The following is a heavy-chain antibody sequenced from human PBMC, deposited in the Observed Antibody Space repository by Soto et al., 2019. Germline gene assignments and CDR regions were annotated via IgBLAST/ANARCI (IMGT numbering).Heavy chain of an antibody. V-gene: IGHV3-74*01. J-gene: IGHJ4*02. CDR2: INSDGSST. Sequence: PGGSLRLSCAASGFTFSSYWMHWVRQAPGKGLVWVSRINSDGSSTSYADSVKGRFTISRDNAKNTLYLQMNSLRAEDTAVYYCAREWDDYADPFDYWGQGTLVTVPS. CDR1: GFTFSSYW. CDR3: AREWDDYADPFDY. D-gene: IGHD4-17*01.